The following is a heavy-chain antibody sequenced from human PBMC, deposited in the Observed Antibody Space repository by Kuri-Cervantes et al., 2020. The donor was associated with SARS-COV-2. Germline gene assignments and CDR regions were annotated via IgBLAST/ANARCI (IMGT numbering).Heavy chain of an antibody. CDR1: DGSFSGYY. Sequence: SETLSLTCAAYDGSFSGYYWSWIRQPPGKGLEWIGEINHSGSTNYNPSLKSRVTISVDTSKNQFSLKLSSVTAADTAVYYCARESDIVGVTYFDYWGQGTLVTVSS. V-gene: IGHV4-34*01. J-gene: IGHJ4*02. D-gene: IGHD1-26*01. CDR3: ARESDIVGVTYFDY. CDR2: INHSGST.